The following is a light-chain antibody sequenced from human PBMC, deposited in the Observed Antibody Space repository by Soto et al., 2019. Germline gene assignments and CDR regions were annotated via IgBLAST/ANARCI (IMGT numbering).Light chain of an antibody. V-gene: IGKV3-20*01. CDR2: GSS. CDR3: QQVGISPRT. J-gene: IGKJ2*01. Sequence: EIVLTQSPGTLSLFPGERATLSCRASQSISSSFVGWYQQKPGQAPRLLIYGSSTRATGIPDRFSGSGSGTDFTLTITRLEPEDFAVYYCQQVGISPRTFGQGTKLE. CDR1: QSISSSF.